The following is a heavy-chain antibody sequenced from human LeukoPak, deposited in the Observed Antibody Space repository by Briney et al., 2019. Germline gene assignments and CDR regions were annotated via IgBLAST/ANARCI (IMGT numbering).Heavy chain of an antibody. CDR2: ISWKSGSI. CDR1: GFTFDDCA. D-gene: IGHD6-13*01. V-gene: IGHV3-9*01. CDR3: AKGLSSSWYYAFDI. J-gene: IGHJ3*02. Sequence: PGWSLRLSCAATGFTFDDCAMHWVRQAPGKGLEWVSGISWKSGSIGYADPVKGRFTISRDNAKNSLYLQMNSLRAEDTALYYCAKGLSSSWYYAFDIWGQGTMVTVSS.